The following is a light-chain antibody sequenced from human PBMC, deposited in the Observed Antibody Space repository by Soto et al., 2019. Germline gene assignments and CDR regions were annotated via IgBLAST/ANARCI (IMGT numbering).Light chain of an antibody. Sequence: DIQLTQSPSFLSASVGDRVTITCRASQGISSYLAWYQQKPWTDPKPLTYAASTMQSGVPSGFSGSGSGTEFTLTIGSQQPEDFATYYCQQLNSYPLFGPGTKVDIK. CDR2: AAS. CDR1: QGISSY. V-gene: IGKV1-9*01. J-gene: IGKJ3*01. CDR3: QQLNSYPL.